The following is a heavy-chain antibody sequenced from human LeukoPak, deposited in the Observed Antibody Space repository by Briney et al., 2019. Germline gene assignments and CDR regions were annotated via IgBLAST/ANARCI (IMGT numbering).Heavy chain of an antibody. CDR1: GFTFSSYA. V-gene: IGHV3-23*01. J-gene: IGHJ4*02. CDR3: AKETVAAPPIDY. Sequence: GGSLRLSCAASGFTFSSYAMSWVRQAPGKGLEGVSAISGSAYSTYYADSVKGRFTISRDNSKNTLYLQMNSLRAEDTAVYYCAKETVAAPPIDYWGQGTLVTVSS. D-gene: IGHD6-19*01. CDR2: ISGSAYST.